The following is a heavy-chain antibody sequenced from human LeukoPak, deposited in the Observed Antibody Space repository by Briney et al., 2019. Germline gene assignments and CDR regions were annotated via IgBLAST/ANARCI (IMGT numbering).Heavy chain of an antibody. CDR3: AREFSITIFGVVINYYYYGMDV. Sequence: PGGSLRLSCAASGFTFSSYAMHWVRQALGKGLEWVAVISYDGSNKYYADSVKGRFTISRDNSKNTLYLQMNSLRAEDTAVYYCAREFSITIFGVVINYYYYGMDVWGQGTTVTVSS. CDR1: GFTFSSYA. D-gene: IGHD3-3*01. V-gene: IGHV3-30-3*01. CDR2: ISYDGSNK. J-gene: IGHJ6*02.